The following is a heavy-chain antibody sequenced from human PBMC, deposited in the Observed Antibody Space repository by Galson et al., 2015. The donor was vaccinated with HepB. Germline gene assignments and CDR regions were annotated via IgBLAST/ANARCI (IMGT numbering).Heavy chain of an antibody. D-gene: IGHD2-21*02. J-gene: IGHJ4*02. V-gene: IGHV3-21*01. CDR2: ISITGSYI. CDR3: ARGGNLTYCGGDCYSGFDY. Sequence: SLRLSCAASGFSFANYGMNWVRQAPGKGLEWVSSISITGSYIYYADSVKGRFTISRDNAKDSLYLQVNSLRAEDTAVYYCARGGNLTYCGGDCYSGFDYWGQGTLVTVSS. CDR1: GFSFANYG.